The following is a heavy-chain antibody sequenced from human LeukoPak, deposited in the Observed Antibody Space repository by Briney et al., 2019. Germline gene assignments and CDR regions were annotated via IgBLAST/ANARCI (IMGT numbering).Heavy chain of an antibody. V-gene: IGHV3-30*04. CDR3: AKDRAVAGSGLDY. Sequence: GGSLRLSCAASGFTFSTYGLHWVRQAPGKGLEWVAVVSHDGSDKYYADSVKGRFTISRDNSKNTLYLQMNSLRAEDTAVYYCAKDRAVAGSGLDYWGQGTLVTVSS. J-gene: IGHJ4*02. CDR2: VSHDGSDK. D-gene: IGHD6-19*01. CDR1: GFTFSTYG.